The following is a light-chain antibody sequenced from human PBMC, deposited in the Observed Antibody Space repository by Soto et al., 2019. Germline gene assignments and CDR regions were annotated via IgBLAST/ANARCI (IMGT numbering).Light chain of an antibody. J-gene: IGLJ2*01. CDR2: YNN. CDR3: QSQDSSLRGSV. CDR1: NSNIGAGYD. V-gene: IGLV1-40*01. Sequence: QSVLTQPPSVSGAPGQRVTISCTGSNSNIGAGYDVHWYQQLPGTAPKLLIYYNNIRPSGVPDRFSGSKSGTSASLAITGLQAEVEADYYCQSQDSSLRGSVFGGGTKRTVL.